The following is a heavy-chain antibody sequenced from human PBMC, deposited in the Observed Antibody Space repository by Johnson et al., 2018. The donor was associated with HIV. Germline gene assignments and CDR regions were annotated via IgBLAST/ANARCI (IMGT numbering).Heavy chain of an antibody. D-gene: IGHD3-9*01. CDR1: GFTFSEYY. CDR3: AKGKTWFDALDI. V-gene: IGHV3-11*06. J-gene: IGHJ3*02. Sequence: QVQLVESGGGLVRPGGSLRLSCAASGFTFSEYYMSWVRQSPGKGLEWVSYSPGYVKGRFTISRENAKNSLYLHMNSLRAGYTAVYYCAKGKTWFDALDIWGQGTMVTVSS.